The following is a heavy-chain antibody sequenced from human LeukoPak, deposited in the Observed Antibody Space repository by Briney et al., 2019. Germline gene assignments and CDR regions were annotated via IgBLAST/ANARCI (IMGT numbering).Heavy chain of an antibody. CDR2: ISAYNGNT. CDR1: GYTFTSYG. CDR3: ARVALRFLEWLLLPSDHDAFDI. V-gene: IGHV1-18*01. J-gene: IGHJ3*02. D-gene: IGHD3-3*01. Sequence: GASVKVSCKASGYTFTSYGISWVRQAPGQGLEWMGWISAYNGNTNYAQTLQGRVTMTTDTSTSTAYMELRSLRSDDTAVYYCARVALRFLEWLLLPSDHDAFDIWGQGTMVTVSS.